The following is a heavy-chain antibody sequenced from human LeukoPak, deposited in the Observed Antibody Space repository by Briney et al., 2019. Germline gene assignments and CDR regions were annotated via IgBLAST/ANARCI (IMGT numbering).Heavy chain of an antibody. CDR1: GYSFTSHY. J-gene: IGHJ3*02. D-gene: IGHD3-22*01. CDR3: ARVLKYYYDSSGQAQDHAFDI. V-gene: IGHV1-46*01. CDR2: INPSGTYT. Sequence: ASVKVSCKASGYSFTSHYMHWVRQAPGQGLEWLGLINPSGTYTLYAQKFQGRVTITADKSTSTAYMELSSLRSEDTAVYYCARVLKYYYDSSGQAQDHAFDIWGQGTMVTVSS.